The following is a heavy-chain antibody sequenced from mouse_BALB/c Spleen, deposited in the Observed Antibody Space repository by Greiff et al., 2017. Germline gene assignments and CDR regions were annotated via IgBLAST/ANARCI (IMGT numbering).Heavy chain of an antibody. CDR2: IDPETGGT. CDR3: TETSFAY. J-gene: IGHJ3*01. Sequence: QVQLQQSGAELVRPGASVTLSCKASGYTFTDYEMHWVKQTPVHGLEWIGAIDPETGGTAYNQKFKGKATLTADKSSSTAYMELRSLTSEDSAVYYCTETSFAYWGQGTLVTVSA. V-gene: IGHV1-15*01. CDR1: GYTFTDYE.